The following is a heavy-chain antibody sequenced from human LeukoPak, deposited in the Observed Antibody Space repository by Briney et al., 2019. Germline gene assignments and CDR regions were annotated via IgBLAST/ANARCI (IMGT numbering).Heavy chain of an antibody. CDR3: ATVATVTTSTLLRFDY. D-gene: IGHD4-17*01. V-gene: IGHV1-69*13. CDR2: IIPIFGTA. Sequence: SVKVSCKASAGTFSSYAISWVRQAPGQGLEWMGAIIPIFGTANYAQKFQGRVTITADESTSTAYMELSGLRSEDTAVYYCATVATVTTSTLLRFDYWGQGTLVTVSS. J-gene: IGHJ4*02. CDR1: AGTFSSYA.